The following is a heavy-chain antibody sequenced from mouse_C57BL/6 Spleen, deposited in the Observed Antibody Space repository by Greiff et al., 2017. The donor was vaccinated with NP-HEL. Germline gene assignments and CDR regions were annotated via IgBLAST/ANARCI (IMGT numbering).Heavy chain of an antibody. CDR1: GYTFTSYW. CDR3: AKYGYDGYFDV. CDR2: IHPNSGST. Sequence: QVQLQQSGAELVKPGASVKLSCKASGYTFTSYWMHWVKQRPGQGLEWIGMIHPNSGSTNYNEKFKSKATLTVDKSSSTAYMQLSSLTSEDSAVYYCAKYGYDGYFDVWGTGTTVTVSS. V-gene: IGHV1-64*01. D-gene: IGHD2-2*01. J-gene: IGHJ1*03.